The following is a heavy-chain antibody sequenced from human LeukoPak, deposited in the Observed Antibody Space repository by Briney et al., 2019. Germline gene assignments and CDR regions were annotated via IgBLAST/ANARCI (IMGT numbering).Heavy chain of an antibody. Sequence: GGSLRLSCAASGFTFSSYSMNWVRQAPGKGLEWVSYISSSSSTIYYADSVKGRFTISRDNAKNSLYLQMNSLRAEDTAVYYCAGTPSIAAYYYYYYMDVWGKGTTVTVSS. CDR3: AGTPSIAAYYYYYYMDV. CDR2: ISSSSSTI. CDR1: GFTFSSYS. D-gene: IGHD6-6*01. J-gene: IGHJ6*03. V-gene: IGHV3-48*01.